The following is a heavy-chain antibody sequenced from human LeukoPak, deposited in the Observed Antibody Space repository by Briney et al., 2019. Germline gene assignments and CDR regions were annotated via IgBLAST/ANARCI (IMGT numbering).Heavy chain of an antibody. CDR2: ISTMSNYI. V-gene: IGHV3-21*01. Sequence: GGSLRLSCAASGFDFSTYAINWVRQAPGKGLEWVSSISTMSNYIFYGDSVKGRFTISRDNAKNSVYLQMNSLRAEDTAVYYCARARIAATIYYFDYWGQGTLVTVSS. J-gene: IGHJ4*02. CDR1: GFDFSTYA. D-gene: IGHD6-6*01. CDR3: ARARIAATIYYFDY.